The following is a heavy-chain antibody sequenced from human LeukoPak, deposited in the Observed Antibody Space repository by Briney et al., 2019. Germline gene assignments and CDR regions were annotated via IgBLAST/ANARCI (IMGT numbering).Heavy chain of an antibody. J-gene: IGHJ4*02. CDR1: GFTFSSYW. Sequence: GGSLRLSCVVSGFTFSSYWMSWVRQAPGKGLERVANIKEDGTERHYVASVKGRFTISRDNAKNSLYLQMNSLRGEDTAVYYCGVGVYSHGYEYWGQGTLVTVSS. CDR3: GVGVYSHGYEY. CDR2: IKEDGTER. V-gene: IGHV3-7*01. D-gene: IGHD5-18*01.